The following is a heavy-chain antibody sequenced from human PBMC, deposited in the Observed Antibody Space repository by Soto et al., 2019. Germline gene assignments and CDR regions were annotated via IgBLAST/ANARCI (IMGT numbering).Heavy chain of an antibody. CDR2: IYYSGST. CDR1: GGSISSSSYY. V-gene: IGHV4-39*02. D-gene: IGHD2-2*01. Sequence: SETLSLTCTVSGGSISSSSYYWGWIRQPAGKGLEWIGSIYYSGSTYYNPSLVSRVTISEDRSKNQFSLKLSSVTAADTAVYYCARDHTVKDIVVVPAALSPHAFDIWGQGTMVTVSS. CDR3: ARDHTVKDIVVVPAALSPHAFDI. J-gene: IGHJ3*02.